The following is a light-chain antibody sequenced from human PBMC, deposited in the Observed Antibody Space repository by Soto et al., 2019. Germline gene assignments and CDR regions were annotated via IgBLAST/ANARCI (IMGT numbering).Light chain of an antibody. J-gene: IGKJ4*01. Sequence: EIVMTQSPATLSVSPGERATLSCRASQSVNSNLAWYRQKPGQAPRLLISDASTRATGVPARFSGSGSGTEFPLTIRSLQSEDSGIYYCQQYNFWPPLTFGGGAKVEIK. V-gene: IGKV3-15*01. CDR3: QQYNFWPPLT. CDR1: QSVNSN. CDR2: DAS.